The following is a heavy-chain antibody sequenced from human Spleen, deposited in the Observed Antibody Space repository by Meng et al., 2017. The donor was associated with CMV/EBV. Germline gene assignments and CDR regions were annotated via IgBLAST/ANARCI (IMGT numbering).Heavy chain of an antibody. CDR3: AKGGYSVYGYTYYGLDV. V-gene: IGHV3-30*02. CDR2: IRYDGSNK. CDR1: GFTFSSYD. Sequence: GESLKISCAASGFTFSSYDMHWVRQAPGKGLEWVTFIRYDGSNKFYADSVKGRFTISRDNSKNTLYLQMSSLRAEDTAVYYCAKGGYSVYGYTYYGLDVWGQGTTVTVSS. J-gene: IGHJ6*02. D-gene: IGHD5/OR15-5a*01.